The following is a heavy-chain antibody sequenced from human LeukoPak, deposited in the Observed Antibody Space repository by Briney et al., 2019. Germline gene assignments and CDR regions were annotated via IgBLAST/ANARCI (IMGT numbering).Heavy chain of an antibody. CDR2: IYTSGGT. D-gene: IGHD2/OR15-2a*01. Sequence: KTSETLSLTCTVSGGSISSGSYYWSWIRQPAGKGLEWIGRIYTSGGTNYNPSLKSRVTMSVDTSKNQFSLKLSSVTAADTAVYYCARDFYREFDYWGQGTLVTVSS. J-gene: IGHJ4*02. V-gene: IGHV4-61*02. CDR3: ARDFYREFDY. CDR1: GGSISSGSYY.